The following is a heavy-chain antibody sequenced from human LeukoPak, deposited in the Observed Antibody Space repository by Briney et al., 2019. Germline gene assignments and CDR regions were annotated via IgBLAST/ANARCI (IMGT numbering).Heavy chain of an antibody. J-gene: IGHJ5*02. CDR1: GFTFKAYG. D-gene: IGHD3-16*01. CDR2: IRYDESKT. Sequence: PGGSLRLSCAASGFTFKAYGMHWVRRAQGKELEWLAFIRYDESKTYYADSVKGRFTIARDNSRNTVSLQMNSLRPEDTAVYYCAKDVQGYNYDLYYYDHWGQGTLVTVSS. CDR3: AKDVQGYNYDLYYYDH. V-gene: IGHV3-30*02.